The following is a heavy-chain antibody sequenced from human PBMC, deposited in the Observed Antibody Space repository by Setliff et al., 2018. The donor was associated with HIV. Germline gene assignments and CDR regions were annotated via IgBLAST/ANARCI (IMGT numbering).Heavy chain of an antibody. Sequence: GSLRLSCAASGFTFSAYSMNWVRQAPGKGLEWVSSISSTRSHIYYADSVKGRFTISRDNAKNMLYLQMNSLSADDTAVYYCVRGSGYYYFDNWGQGALVTVSS. CDR2: ISSTRSHI. CDR1: GFTFSAYS. V-gene: IGHV3-21*06. J-gene: IGHJ4*02. CDR3: VRGSGYYYFDN. D-gene: IGHD3-22*01.